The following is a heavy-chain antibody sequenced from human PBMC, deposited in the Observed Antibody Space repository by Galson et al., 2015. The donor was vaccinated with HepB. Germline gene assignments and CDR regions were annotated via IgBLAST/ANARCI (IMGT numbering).Heavy chain of an antibody. CDR1: GDSVSINSAG. D-gene: IGHD6-13*01. J-gene: IGHJ6*02. V-gene: IGHV6-1*01. CDR2: TYYRSKWYS. Sequence: CAISGDSVSINSAGWNWIRQSPSRGLEWLGRTYYRSKWYSDYAVSMKSRITFNPDTSKNQITLQLKSVTAADTAVYYCARVPIAAAENGMDVWGQGTTVTVSS. CDR3: ARVPIAAAENGMDV.